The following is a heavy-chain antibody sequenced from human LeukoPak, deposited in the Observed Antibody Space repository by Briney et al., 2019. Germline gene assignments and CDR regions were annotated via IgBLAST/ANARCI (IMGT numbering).Heavy chain of an antibody. J-gene: IGHJ2*01. V-gene: IGHV3-53*01. CDR3: ARDSTGYWYFDL. CDR2: FYSGGDT. CDR1: VFAVSSNH. Sequence: GGCVRLSCAVSVFAVSSNHMSWVRQAPWKGLEWVSVFYSGGDTHYADSVKGRFTISRDNSKNTLYLQMNSLRAEDTAVYYCARDSTGYWYFDLWGRGTLVSVSS. D-gene: IGHD3-3*02.